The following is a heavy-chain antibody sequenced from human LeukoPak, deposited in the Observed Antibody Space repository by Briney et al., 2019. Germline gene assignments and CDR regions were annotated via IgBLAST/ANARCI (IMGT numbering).Heavy chain of an antibody. CDR2: IYTSGST. V-gene: IGHV4-61*02. J-gene: IGHJ4*02. CDR1: GGSISSGSYY. CDR3: ARERSKQWLVQGGAFDY. Sequence: PSQTLSLTCTVSGGSISSGSYYWSWIRQPAGKGLEWIGRIYTSGSTNYNPSLKSRVTMSVDTSKNQFSLKLSSVTAADTAVYYCARERSKQWLVQGGAFDYWGQGTLVTVSS. D-gene: IGHD6-19*01.